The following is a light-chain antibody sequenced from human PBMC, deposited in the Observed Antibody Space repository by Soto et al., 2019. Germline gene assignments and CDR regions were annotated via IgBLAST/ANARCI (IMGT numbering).Light chain of an antibody. CDR2: SAS. J-gene: IGKJ4*01. V-gene: IGKV1-27*01. CDR1: QGISVY. CDR3: QRTDNAP. Sequence: DIQLTQSPSSLSASVGDRVTITCRVSQGISVYLNWYRQKPGKAPNLLSYSASNLQSGVPSRFSGSGSGTEFTLTINRLQPEDTATFYGQRTDNAPFGGGAKVEIK.